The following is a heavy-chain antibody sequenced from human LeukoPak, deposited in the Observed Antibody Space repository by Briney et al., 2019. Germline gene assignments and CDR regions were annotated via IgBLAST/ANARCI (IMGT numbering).Heavy chain of an antibody. D-gene: IGHD5-18*01. CDR3: AKDMGRVQLWFGLDY. V-gene: IGHV3-9*01. CDR1: GFTFDNYA. CDR2: ISWNSGSI. J-gene: IGHJ4*02. Sequence: GGSLRLSCAASGFTFDNYAMHWVRQAPGKGLEWVSGISWNSGSICYADSVKGRFTISSANAKNSLYLQLNGLRAEDTALYYCAKDMGRVQLWFGLDYWGQGTLVSVSS.